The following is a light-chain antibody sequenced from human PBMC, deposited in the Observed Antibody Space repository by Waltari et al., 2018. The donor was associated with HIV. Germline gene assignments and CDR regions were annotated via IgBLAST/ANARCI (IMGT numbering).Light chain of an antibody. J-gene: IGLJ2*01. CDR2: DVS. V-gene: IGLV2-8*01. Sequence: QSALTQPPSASGSPGQSVTISCAGTSSDIGLYNFVSWYQHHPGKAPKLMISDVSRRPSGVPDRFSGSKSGNTASLTVSGLQADDEATYYSFSYAGNNFLLFGGGTKLTVL. CDR3: FSYAGNNFLL. CDR1: SSDIGLYNF.